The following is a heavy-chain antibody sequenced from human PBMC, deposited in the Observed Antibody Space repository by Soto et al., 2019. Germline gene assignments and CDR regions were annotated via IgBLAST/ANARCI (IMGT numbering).Heavy chain of an antibody. CDR1: GYSITHHT. CDR2: ISPGDGSL. Sequence: QVQLVQSGAEVKNPGASVKVSCKASGYSITHHTIHWVRQAPGQRPERMGWISPGDGSLRSSQRLQGRLTFTRDTSTSTVYMELSSLSSEDTAVYYCARERDCTNSIGHSFDPWGQGTLVTVSS. D-gene: IGHD2-8*01. V-gene: IGHV1-3*01. J-gene: IGHJ5*02. CDR3: ARERDCTNSIGHSFDP.